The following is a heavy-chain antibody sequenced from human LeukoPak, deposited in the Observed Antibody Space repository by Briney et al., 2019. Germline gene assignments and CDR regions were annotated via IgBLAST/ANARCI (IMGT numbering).Heavy chain of an antibody. Sequence: GGSLRLSCAASGFTFSSYEMNWARQAPGKGLEWVSYISSSGSTIYYADSVKGRFTISRDNAKNSLYLQMNSLRAEDTAVYYCARDSVYYDSSGYYPSTFDYWGQGTLVTVSS. CDR3: ARDSVYYDSSGYYPSTFDY. D-gene: IGHD3-22*01. V-gene: IGHV3-48*03. CDR1: GFTFSSYE. J-gene: IGHJ4*02. CDR2: ISSSGSTI.